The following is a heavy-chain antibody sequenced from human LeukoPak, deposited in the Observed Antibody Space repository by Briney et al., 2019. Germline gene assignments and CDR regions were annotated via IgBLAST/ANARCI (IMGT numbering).Heavy chain of an antibody. CDR1: GYTFTSYG. V-gene: IGHV1-18*01. Sequence: ASVKVSCKASGYTFTSYGISWVRQAPGQGLGWMGRISAYNGNTNYAQKLQGRVTMTTDTSTSTAYMELRSLRSDDTAGYYCARDLYYDSRCYYLPEAYYFDYWGQGTLVTVSS. D-gene: IGHD3-22*01. J-gene: IGHJ4*02. CDR3: ARDLYYDSRCYYLPEAYYFDY. CDR2: ISAYNGNT.